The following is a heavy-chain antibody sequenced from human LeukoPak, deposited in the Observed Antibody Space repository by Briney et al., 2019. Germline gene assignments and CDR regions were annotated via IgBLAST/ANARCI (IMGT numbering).Heavy chain of an antibody. CDR2: ISWNSGSI. Sequence: QPGGSLRLSCAASGFTVSSNYMSWVRQAPGKGLEWVSGISWNSGSIGYADSVKGRFTISRDNAKNSLYLQMNSLRAEDTALYYCAKASRDRLDTAISDWGQGTLVTVSS. J-gene: IGHJ4*02. CDR1: GFTVSSNY. D-gene: IGHD5-18*01. CDR3: AKASRDRLDTAISD. V-gene: IGHV3-9*01.